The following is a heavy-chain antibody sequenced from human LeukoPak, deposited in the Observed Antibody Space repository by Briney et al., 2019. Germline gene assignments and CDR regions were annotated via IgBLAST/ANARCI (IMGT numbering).Heavy chain of an antibody. CDR3: AKTYSSSWYRFDY. CDR2: ISWNSGSI. D-gene: IGHD6-13*01. CDR1: GFTFDDYA. J-gene: IGHJ4*02. Sequence: PGGSLRLSCAASGFTFDDYAMHWVRHAPGKGLEWVSGISWNSGSIGYADSVKSRFTISRDNAKNSLYLQMNSLRAEDTALYYCAKTYSSSWYRFDYWGEGTVVSVSS. V-gene: IGHV3-9*01.